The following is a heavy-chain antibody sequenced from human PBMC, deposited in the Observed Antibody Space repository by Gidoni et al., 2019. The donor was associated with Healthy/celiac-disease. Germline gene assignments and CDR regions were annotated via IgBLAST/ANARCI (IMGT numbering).Heavy chain of an antibody. Sequence: EVQLVESGGGLVKPGGSLSLSCAASGFTFSNAWMIWVRQAPGKGLEWVGRIKSKTDGGTTDYAAPVKGRFTISRDDSKNTLYLQMNSLKTEDTAVYYCTTDSDEREITFGGVIVRVDYWGQGTLVTVSS. CDR2: IKSKTDGGTT. V-gene: IGHV3-15*01. J-gene: IGHJ4*02. CDR3: TTDSDEREITFGGVIVRVDY. D-gene: IGHD3-16*02. CDR1: GFTFSNAW.